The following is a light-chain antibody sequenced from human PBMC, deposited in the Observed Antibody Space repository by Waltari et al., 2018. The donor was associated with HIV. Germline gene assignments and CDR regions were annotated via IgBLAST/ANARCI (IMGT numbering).Light chain of an antibody. CDR2: DND. J-gene: IGLJ3*02. Sequence: QSMLPQPPSVSAAPGQKVTISCPGTGSTLPNNYVSWYQHLPGAAPKLVIYDNDNRPSGIPDRFSGSKSGASATLVITGLQTGDEGDYYCGTWDSSLNAGVFGGGTKLTVL. V-gene: IGLV1-51*01. CDR1: GSTLPNNY. CDR3: GTWDSSLNAGV.